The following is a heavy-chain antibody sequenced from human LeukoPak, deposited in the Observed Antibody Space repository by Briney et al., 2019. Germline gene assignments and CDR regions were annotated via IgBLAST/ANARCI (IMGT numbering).Heavy chain of an antibody. J-gene: IGHJ6*02. CDR3: ARDSAYYYGSGSYSVYYYYYYGMDV. D-gene: IGHD3-10*01. CDR1: GFTFSRYW. Sequence: GGSLRLSCAASGFTFSRYWMSWVRQAPGKGPEWVANIKQDGSEKYYVDSVKGRFTISRDNAKNSLYLQMNSLRAEDTAVYYCARDSAYYYGSGSYSVYYYYYYGMDVWGQGTTVTVSS. V-gene: IGHV3-7*01. CDR2: IKQDGSEK.